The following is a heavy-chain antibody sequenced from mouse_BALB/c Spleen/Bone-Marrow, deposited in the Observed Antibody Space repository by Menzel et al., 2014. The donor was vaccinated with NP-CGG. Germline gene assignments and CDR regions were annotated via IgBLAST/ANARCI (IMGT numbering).Heavy chain of an antibody. V-gene: IGHV5-17*02. CDR1: GFTFXSFG. CDR3: TRGGNWDDFDY. D-gene: IGHD4-1*01. CDR2: ISSGSSII. Sequence: EVMLVESGGGLVQPGGSRKLSCAASGFTFXSFGMHWVRQAPEKGLEWVAYISSGSSIIYYADTVKGRLTISRDDPKNTLFLQMTSLRSEDTAMYYCTRGGNWDDFDYWGQGTTLTVSS. J-gene: IGHJ2*01.